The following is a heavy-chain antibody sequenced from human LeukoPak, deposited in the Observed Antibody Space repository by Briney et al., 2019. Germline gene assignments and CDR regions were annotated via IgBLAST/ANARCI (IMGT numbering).Heavy chain of an antibody. J-gene: IGHJ4*02. Sequence: SQTLSLTCAISGDSVSRNWIRQSPSRGLEWLGRTYYRSKWYNDYAVSVKSRITINPDTSKNQFSLQLNSVTPEDTAVYYCARVVAGNFDYWGQGTLVTVSS. CDR3: ARVVAGNFDY. V-gene: IGHV6-1*01. CDR1: GDSVSR. D-gene: IGHD6-19*01. CDR2: TYYRSKWYN.